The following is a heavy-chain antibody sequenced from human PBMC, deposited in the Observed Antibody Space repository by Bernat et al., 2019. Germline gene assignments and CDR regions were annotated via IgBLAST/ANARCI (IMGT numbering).Heavy chain of an antibody. D-gene: IGHD4-11*01. CDR2: TYYRTKWYN. CDR3: AGYSTTDGGMDV. J-gene: IGHJ6*02. Sequence: QVQFQQSGPGLVKPSQTLSLTCPISGESVSTKSASWNWIRQSPSRRLEWLGRTYYRTKWYNDYALCVKSRITINPDTTKSHCSRHNNAVSPEKTAVYCGAGYSTTDGGMDVWGQGTTVTVSS. CDR1: GESVSTKSAS. V-gene: IGHV6-1*01.